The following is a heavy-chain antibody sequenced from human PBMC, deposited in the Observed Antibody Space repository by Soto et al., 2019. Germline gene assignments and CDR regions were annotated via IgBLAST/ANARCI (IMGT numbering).Heavy chain of an antibody. J-gene: IGHJ6*02. CDR2: FSGSGGST. CDR3: ARDWTGDTCPCLDV. V-gene: IGHV3-23*01. Sequence: EVQLLESGGGLVQPGGSLRLSCAAAGFTFSNYALTWVRQSPGKGLEWVSTFSGSGGSTYYADSVRGRFTISRDNSKNALLLQMSGLRVEDTAIYYCARDWTGDTCPCLDVWGQGTTVSVSS. CDR1: GFTFSNYA. D-gene: IGHD3-3*01.